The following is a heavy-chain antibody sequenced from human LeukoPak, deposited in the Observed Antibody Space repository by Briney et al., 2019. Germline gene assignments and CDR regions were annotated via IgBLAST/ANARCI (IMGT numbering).Heavy chain of an antibody. CDR1: GFSVSSNH. Sequence: GGSLRLSCAASGFSVSSNHVSWVRQAPGKGLEWVSYISSSSSYTNYADSVKGRFTISRDNAKNSLYLQMNSLRAEDTAVYYCARGSQTTSTNYCSGGSCYSGYNYYYGMDVWGQGTTVTVSS. CDR3: ARGSQTTSTNYCSGGSCYSGYNYYYGMDV. D-gene: IGHD2-15*01. CDR2: ISSSSSYT. J-gene: IGHJ6*02. V-gene: IGHV3-11*06.